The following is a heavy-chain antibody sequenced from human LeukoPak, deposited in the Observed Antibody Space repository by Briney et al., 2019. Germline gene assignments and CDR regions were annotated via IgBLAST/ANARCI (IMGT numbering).Heavy chain of an antibody. Sequence: ASVKVSCKASGYTFTSYAAHWVRHAPGQRLEWMGWINAVNGKTKYSQAFQGRVTTTRDTSASTAYMELRSLRSEDMAEHFSARGYSPDAFDIWGQGTMVTVSS. V-gene: IGHV1-3*03. CDR1: GYTFTSYA. J-gene: IGHJ3*02. D-gene: IGHD2-15*01. CDR3: ARGYSPDAFDI. CDR2: INAVNGKT.